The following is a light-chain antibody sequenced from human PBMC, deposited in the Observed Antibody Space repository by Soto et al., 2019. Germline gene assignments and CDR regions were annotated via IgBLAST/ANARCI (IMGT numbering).Light chain of an antibody. Sequence: QSVLTQPPSVSGAPGQRVTISCTGSSSNIGAGYDVHWYQQLPGTAPKLLIYGNSNRPSGVPDRFSGSKSGTSASLAITGLQAEDEADYYCQSYDSSLSGSRVVFGGGTQLTDL. J-gene: IGLJ2*01. CDR2: GNS. CDR3: QSYDSSLSGSRVV. V-gene: IGLV1-40*01. CDR1: SSNIGAGYD.